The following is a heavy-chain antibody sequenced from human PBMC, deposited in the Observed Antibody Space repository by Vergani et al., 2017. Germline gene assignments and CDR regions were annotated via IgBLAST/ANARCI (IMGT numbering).Heavy chain of an antibody. D-gene: IGHD5-18*01. CDR1: GFSFGDYA. CDR2: IRNKAYGGTT. J-gene: IGHJ4*02. Sequence: VRLVESGGGVVQTGGSLRLSCEASGFSFGDYAMTWVRQAPGKGLEWVAFIRNKAYGGTTEYAASVKGRFTISRDDSKRLAYLQLSGLKTEDTAVYFCSRGRGYSFGYSDYWGQGTLVTVSS. CDR3: SRGRGYSFGYSDY. V-gene: IGHV3-49*04.